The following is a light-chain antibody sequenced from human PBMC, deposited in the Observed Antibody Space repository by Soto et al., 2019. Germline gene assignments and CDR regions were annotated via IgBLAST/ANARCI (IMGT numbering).Light chain of an antibody. CDR3: QAWDSSTAPNV. Sequence: SSELTQPPSVSVSPGQTASITCSGDKLGDKYVCWYQQKPGQSPVLVIYQDHKRPSGSPERFSGSNSGNTATLTISGTQAMDEADYYCQAWDSSTAPNVVGTGTKVTVL. CDR2: QDH. V-gene: IGLV3-1*01. J-gene: IGLJ1*01. CDR1: KLGDKY.